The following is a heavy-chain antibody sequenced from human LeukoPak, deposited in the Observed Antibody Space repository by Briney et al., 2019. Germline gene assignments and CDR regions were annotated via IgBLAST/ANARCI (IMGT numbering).Heavy chain of an antibody. D-gene: IGHD7-27*01. CDR1: GGSISSYY. V-gene: IGHV4-59*08. Sequence: SETLSLTCTVSGGSISSYYWSWIRQPPGKGLEWIGYIYYSGSTYYNPSLKSRVTISVDTSKNQFSLKLSSVTAADTAVYYCASLGETGDGYYYYYYMDVWGKGTTVTVSS. J-gene: IGHJ6*03. CDR2: IYYSGST. CDR3: ASLGETGDGYYYYYYMDV.